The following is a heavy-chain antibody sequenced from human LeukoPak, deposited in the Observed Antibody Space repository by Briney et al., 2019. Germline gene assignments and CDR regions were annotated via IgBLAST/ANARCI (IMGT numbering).Heavy chain of an antibody. CDR1: GGSISSGGYS. J-gene: IGHJ1*01. Sequence: SQTLSLTCAVSGGSISSGGYSWSWIRQPPGKGLESIGYIYYSGSTYYNPSLKSRVTISVDTSKNQFSLKLGSVTAEDTAVYYCARVRDYYDSRGYYFEYFDHWGQGTLVTVSS. CDR3: ARVRDYYDSRGYYFEYFDH. D-gene: IGHD3-22*01. V-gene: IGHV4-30-4*07. CDR2: IYYSGST.